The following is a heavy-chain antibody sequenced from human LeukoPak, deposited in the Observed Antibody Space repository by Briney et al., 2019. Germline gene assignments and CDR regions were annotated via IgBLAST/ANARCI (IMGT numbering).Heavy chain of an antibody. V-gene: IGHV3-13*01. CDR2: IGTAGDT. CDR1: GFTFSSYD. CDR3: ARGPHSTTAHFDY. J-gene: IGHJ4*02. Sequence: GGSLRLSCAASGFTFSSYDMHWVRHATGKGLEWVSAIGTAGDTYYPGSVKGRFTISRENAKNSLYLQMNSLRAGDTAVYYCARGPHSTTAHFDYWGQGTLVTVSS. D-gene: IGHD4-17*01.